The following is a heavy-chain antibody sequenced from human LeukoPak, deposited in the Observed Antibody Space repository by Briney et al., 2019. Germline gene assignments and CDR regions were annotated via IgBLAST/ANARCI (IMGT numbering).Heavy chain of an antibody. CDR1: GFTFSSYE. D-gene: IGHD4/OR15-4a*01. CDR3: ARRAGAYSHPYDY. CDR2: ISSSGSTI. Sequence: GGSLRLSCAASGFTFSSYEMNWVRQAPGKGLERVSHISSSGSTIYYADSVKGRFTISRDNSKNTLYLQMNSLRADDTAVYYCARRAGAYSHPYDYWGQGTLVTVSS. J-gene: IGHJ4*02. V-gene: IGHV3-48*03.